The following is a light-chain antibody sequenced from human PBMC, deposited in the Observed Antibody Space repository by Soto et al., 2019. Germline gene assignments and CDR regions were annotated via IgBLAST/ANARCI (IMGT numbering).Light chain of an antibody. V-gene: IGKV1-5*03. CDR2: KAS. J-gene: IGKJ4*01. CDR3: QQYDSYPLT. Sequence: DIQMTHSPSTLSASVGDRVTITCRASQSITSWLAWYQQKPGKAPNLLIYKASTLESGVPSRFSGSGSGTEFTLTINSLQPDDFATYYCQQYDSYPLTFGGGTKVEIK. CDR1: QSITSW.